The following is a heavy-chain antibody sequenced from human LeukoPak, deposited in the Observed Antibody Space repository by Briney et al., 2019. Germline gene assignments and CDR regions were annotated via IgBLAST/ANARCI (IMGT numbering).Heavy chain of an antibody. CDR2: IYYSGST. V-gene: IGHV4-31*03. Sequence: SQTLSLTCTVSGGSISSGGYYWSWIRQHPGKGLEWIGYIYYSGSTYYNPSLKSRVTISVDTSKNQFSLKPSSVTAADTAVYYCAREGRNWFDPWGQGTLVTVSS. J-gene: IGHJ5*02. CDR1: GGSISSGGYY. CDR3: AREGRNWFDP.